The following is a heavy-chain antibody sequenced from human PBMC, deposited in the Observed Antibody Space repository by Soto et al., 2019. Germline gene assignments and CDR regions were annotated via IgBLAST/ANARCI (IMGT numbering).Heavy chain of an antibody. CDR1: GFTFSSYA. CDR2: ISSSGGST. V-gene: IGHV3-23*01. CDR3: AKFPIVVVVAATNG. Sequence: EVQLLESGGGLVQPGGSLRLSCAASGFTFSSYAMSWVRQAPGKGLEWVSAISSSGGSTYYADSVKGRFTISRDNSKNTLYLQMNSLRAEDTAVYYCAKFPIVVVVAATNGWGQGTLVTVSS. D-gene: IGHD2-15*01. J-gene: IGHJ4*02.